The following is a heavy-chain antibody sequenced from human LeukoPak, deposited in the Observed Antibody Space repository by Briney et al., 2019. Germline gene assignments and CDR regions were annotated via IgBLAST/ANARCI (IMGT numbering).Heavy chain of an antibody. CDR3: AKVVGDHGYYYYGMDV. CDR1: GFTFSSYL. J-gene: IGHJ6*02. D-gene: IGHD4-17*01. CDR2: IKQDGSEK. V-gene: IGHV3-7*02. Sequence: GGSLRLSCAASGFTFSSYLMSWVRQAPGKGLEWVANIKQDGSEKYYVDSVKGRFTISRDNAKNSLYLRMNSLRAEDTAVYYCAKVVGDHGYYYYGMDVWGQGTTVTVSS.